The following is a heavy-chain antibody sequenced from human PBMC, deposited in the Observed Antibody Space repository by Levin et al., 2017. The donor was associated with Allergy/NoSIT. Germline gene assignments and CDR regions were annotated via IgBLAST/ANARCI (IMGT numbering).Heavy chain of an antibody. CDR1: GYTFTSYG. D-gene: IGHD3-3*01. CDR2: ISAYNGNT. V-gene: IGHV1-18*01. Sequence: ASVKVSCKASGYTFTSYGISWVRQAPGQGLEWMGWISAYNGNTNYAQKLQGRVTMTTDTSTSTAYMELRSLRSDDTAVYYCARGSPIRSYDFWSGLYYYGMDVWGQGTTVTVSS. J-gene: IGHJ6*02. CDR3: ARGSPIRSYDFWSGLYYYGMDV.